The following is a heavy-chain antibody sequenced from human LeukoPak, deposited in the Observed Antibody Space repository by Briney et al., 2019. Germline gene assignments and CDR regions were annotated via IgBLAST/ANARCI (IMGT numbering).Heavy chain of an antibody. CDR3: ARNNGYPRFRPNYFDY. CDR1: GYSMSSGYY. V-gene: IGHV4-38-2*02. Sequence: SETLSLTCTVSGYSMSSGYYWGWIRQPPGKGLEWIGEINHSGSTNYNPSLKSRVTISVDTSKNQFSLKLSSVTAADTAVYYCARNNGYPRFRPNYFDYWGQGTLVTVSS. D-gene: IGHD1/OR15-1a*01. CDR2: INHSGST. J-gene: IGHJ4*02.